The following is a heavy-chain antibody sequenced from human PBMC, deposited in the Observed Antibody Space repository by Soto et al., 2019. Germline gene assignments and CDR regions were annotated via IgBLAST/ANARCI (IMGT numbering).Heavy chain of an antibody. CDR3: ARQHTASYYDILTGSSRRAEYFQH. CDR2: INAGNGNT. Sequence: ASVKVSCKASGYTFTSYAMHWVRQAPGQRLEWMGWINAGNGNTKYSQKFQGRVTVTADESTSTAYMELSSLRSEDTAVYYCARQHTASYYDILTGSSRRAEYFQHWGQGTLVTVSS. V-gene: IGHV1-3*01. J-gene: IGHJ1*01. D-gene: IGHD3-9*01. CDR1: GYTFTSYA.